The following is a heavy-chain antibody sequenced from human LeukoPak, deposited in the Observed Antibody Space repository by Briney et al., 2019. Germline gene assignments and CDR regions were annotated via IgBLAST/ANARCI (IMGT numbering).Heavy chain of an antibody. J-gene: IGHJ4*02. CDR1: GGSINNYY. D-gene: IGHD6-13*01. V-gene: IGHV4-59*01. CDR2: IYYSGST. CDR3: ARAIRVAAAIWDY. Sequence: SETLSLTCTVSGGSINNYYWSWIWQPPGKRLEWIGYIYYSGSTNYNPSLKSRVTISVDTSKNQFSLQLRSVTAADTAVYYCARAIRVAAAIWDYWGQGTLVTVSS.